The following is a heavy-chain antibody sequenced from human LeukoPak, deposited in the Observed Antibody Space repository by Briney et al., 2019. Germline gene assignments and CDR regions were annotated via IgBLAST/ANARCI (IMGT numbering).Heavy chain of an antibody. J-gene: IGHJ4*02. D-gene: IGHD2/OR15-2a*01. CDR2: IKEDGSEK. CDR3: VRDWAPASMQAAPFDC. CDR1: RFTFSDYY. Sequence: GGSLRLSCAASRFTFSDYYMTWVRQAPGRGLEWVANIKEDGSEKNYVDSVEGRFTVSRDNAKNTLYLQMNSLRLEDTAVYYCVRDWAPASMQAAPFDCWGQGTLVTVSS. V-gene: IGHV3-7*01.